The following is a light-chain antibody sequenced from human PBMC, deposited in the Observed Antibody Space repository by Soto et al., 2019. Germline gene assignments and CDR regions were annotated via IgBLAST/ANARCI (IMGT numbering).Light chain of an antibody. V-gene: IGLV2-14*01. CDR1: SSDVGGYNY. J-gene: IGLJ1*01. Sequence: QSVLTQPASVSGSPGQSITISCTGTSSDVGGYNYVSWYQQHPGKAPKLMIYDGSNRPSGVSNRFSGSKSGNTASLTISGLPAEDEADYYCSFYTSSSPPEGVFGTGTKLTVL. CDR2: DGS. CDR3: SFYTSSSPPEGV.